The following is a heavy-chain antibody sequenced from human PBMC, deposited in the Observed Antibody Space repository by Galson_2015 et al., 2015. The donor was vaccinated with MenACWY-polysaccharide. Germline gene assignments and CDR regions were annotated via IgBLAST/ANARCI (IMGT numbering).Heavy chain of an antibody. J-gene: IGHJ4*02. Sequence: SLRLSCAASGLTFRTFPMNWVRQTPGKGLEWVAGISGSGNSAFYADSVRGRFTISRDNSRNTLYLRMNSLRADDTALYYCAKSGGDGVTVFATVPTAPESWGQGTLVTVSS. CDR1: GLTFRTFP. CDR3: AKSGGDGVTVFATVPTAPES. V-gene: IGHV3-23*01. D-gene: IGHD2-21*01. CDR2: ISGSGNSA.